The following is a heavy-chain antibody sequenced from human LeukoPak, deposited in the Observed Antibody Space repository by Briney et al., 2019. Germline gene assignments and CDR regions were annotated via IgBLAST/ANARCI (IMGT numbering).Heavy chain of an antibody. D-gene: IGHD3-10*01. CDR3: ARARQPSSGSPFDP. CDR1: GYTFTSYD. CDR2: MNPNSGNT. V-gene: IGHV1-8*01. J-gene: IGHJ5*02. Sequence: GASVKVSCKASGYTFTSYDINWVRQATGQGLEWMGWMNPNSGNTGYAQKFQGRVTMTSNTSISTAYMELSSLRSEDTAVYYCARARQPSSGSPFDPWGQGTLVTVSS.